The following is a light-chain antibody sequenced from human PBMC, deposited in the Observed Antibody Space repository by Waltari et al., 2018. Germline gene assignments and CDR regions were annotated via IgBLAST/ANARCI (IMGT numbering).Light chain of an antibody. CDR2: EVS. CDR3: CSYAGGSTFYV. V-gene: IGLV2-23*02. CDR1: SSDVGTYNL. J-gene: IGLJ6*01. Sequence: QSALTQPASVSGSPGQSITISCTGTSSDVGTYNLVSWYQQHPGKAPKLMIYEVSKRPSGVSNRFSGSKSGNTASLTISGLQAEDEADYYCCSYAGGSTFYVFG.